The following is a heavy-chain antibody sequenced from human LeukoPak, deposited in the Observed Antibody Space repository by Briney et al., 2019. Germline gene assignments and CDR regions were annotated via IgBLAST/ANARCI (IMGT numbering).Heavy chain of an antibody. D-gene: IGHD5-24*01. CDR2: IYHSGST. CDR3: ARARREMVDY. V-gene: IGHV4-38-2*02. J-gene: IGHJ4*02. Sequence: SETLSLTCTLSGYSISSGYYWGWIRQPPGKGLEWIGRIYHSGSTYYNPSLKSRVTISVDTSKNQFSLKLSSVTAADTAVYYCARARREMVDYWGQGTLVTVSS. CDR1: GYSISSGYY.